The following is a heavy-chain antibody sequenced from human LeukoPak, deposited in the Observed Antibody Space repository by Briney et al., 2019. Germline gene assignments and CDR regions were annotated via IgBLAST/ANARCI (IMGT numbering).Heavy chain of an antibody. V-gene: IGHV1-46*01. CDR1: GYTFTSYY. Sequence: ASVKVSCKASGYTFTSYYMHWVRQAPGQGLEWMGIINPSGGSTSYAQKFQGRVTMTRDTSTSTVYMELSSLRSEDTAVYYCAREPPGGYYGSGSYYYGMDVWGQGTTVTVSS. CDR2: INPSGGST. CDR3: AREPPGGYYGSGSYYYGMDV. J-gene: IGHJ6*02. D-gene: IGHD3-10*01.